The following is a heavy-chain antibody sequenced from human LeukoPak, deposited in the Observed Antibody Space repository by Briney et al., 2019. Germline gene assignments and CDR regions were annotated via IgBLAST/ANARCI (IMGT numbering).Heavy chain of an antibody. D-gene: IGHD1-1*01. V-gene: IGHV3-23*01. CDR1: GFTFSSCG. CDR2: ISGSGGST. CDR3: VRQIWS. J-gene: IGHJ4*02. Sequence: PGGSLRLSCAASGFTFSSCGMNWVRQAPGKGLEWVSAISGSGGSTYYADSVKGRFTISRDNSKYTVYLQMNSLRVEDTAVYYCVRQIWSWGQGTLVTVSS.